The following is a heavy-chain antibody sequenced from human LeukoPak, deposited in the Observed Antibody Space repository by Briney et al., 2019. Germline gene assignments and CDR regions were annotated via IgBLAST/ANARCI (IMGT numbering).Heavy chain of an antibody. CDR1: GGTFSSYT. D-gene: IGHD3-22*01. CDR2: IIPILGIA. J-gene: IGHJ4*02. CDR3: ARGIDSSGRPLGY. V-gene: IGHV1-69*02. Sequence: ASVKVSCKASGGTFSSYTISWVRQAPGQGLEWMGRIIPILGIANYAQKFQGRVTITADESTSTAYMELSSLRSEDTAVYYCARGIDSSGRPLGYWGQGTLVTVSS.